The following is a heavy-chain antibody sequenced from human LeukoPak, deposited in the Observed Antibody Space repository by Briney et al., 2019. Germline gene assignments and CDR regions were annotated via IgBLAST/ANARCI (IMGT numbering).Heavy chain of an antibody. CDR1: GFSFSSYR. Sequence: GGSLRLSCAASGFSFSSYRMNWVRQAPGKGLEWVSSVSNSGDYIHYADAVKGRFTISRDNSKNSLYLQMNSLSAEETAVYYCARALNGYYFDYWGQGTLVTVSS. J-gene: IGHJ4*02. CDR3: ARALNGYYFDY. V-gene: IGHV3-21*06. CDR2: VSNSGDYI.